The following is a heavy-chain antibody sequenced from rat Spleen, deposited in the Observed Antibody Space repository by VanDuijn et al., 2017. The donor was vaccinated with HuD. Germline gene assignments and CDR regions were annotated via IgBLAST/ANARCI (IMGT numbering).Heavy chain of an antibody. CDR2: IPSTGGST. Sequence: EVQLVESGGGLVQPGRSLKLSCAASGFTFSDYYMAWVRQAPGKGLEWIASIPSTGGSTSYSDSVKGRFTISRDNAKSTLYLQMNSLRSEDTATYYCTTGSYFDYWGQGVMVTVSS. D-gene: IGHD5-1*01. V-gene: IGHV5-20*01. CDR3: TTGSYFDY. J-gene: IGHJ2*01. CDR1: GFTFSDYY.